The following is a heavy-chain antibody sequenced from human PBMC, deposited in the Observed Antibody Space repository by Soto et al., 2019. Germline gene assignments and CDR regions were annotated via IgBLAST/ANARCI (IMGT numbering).Heavy chain of an antibody. CDR1: GFTFDDYA. J-gene: IGHJ4*02. CDR2: ISWNSGSI. Sequence: EVQLVESGGGLVQPGRSLRLSCAASGFTFDDYAMHWVRQAPGKGLEWVSGISWNSGSIGYADSVKGRFTISRDNAKNSLYLQVNGLRAGDTAVYYCGKDRRVAGLGAWNYFDYWGQGTLVTVSS. D-gene: IGHD6-19*01. CDR3: GKDRRVAGLGAWNYFDY. V-gene: IGHV3-9*01.